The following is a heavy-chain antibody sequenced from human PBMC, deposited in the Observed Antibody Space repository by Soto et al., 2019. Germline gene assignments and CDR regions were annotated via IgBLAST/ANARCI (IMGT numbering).Heavy chain of an antibody. J-gene: IGHJ4*02. Sequence: GGSLRLSCGASGFTFSSYAMSWVRQAPGKGLEWVSAISGSGGSTYYADSVKGRFTISRDNSKNTLYLQMKSLRAEDTAVYYCAKIGAIGGYYDSSGYYFDYWGQGTLVTV. CDR1: GFTFSSYA. V-gene: IGHV3-23*01. D-gene: IGHD3-22*01. CDR3: AKIGAIGGYYDSSGYYFDY. CDR2: ISGSGGST.